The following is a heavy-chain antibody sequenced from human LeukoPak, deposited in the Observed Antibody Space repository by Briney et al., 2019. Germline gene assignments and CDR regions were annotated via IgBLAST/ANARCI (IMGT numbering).Heavy chain of an antibody. D-gene: IGHD5-24*01. Sequence: GGSLRLSCAAFRFTVSTNYMSWVRPAPGKGLEWVSVIYSGGSTDYADSVKGRFTISRDNSKNTLYLQMNSLRAEDTAVYYCARNLFGWPNSWGQGTLVTVSS. V-gene: IGHV3-66*01. CDR1: RFTVSTNY. J-gene: IGHJ4*02. CDR2: IYSGGST. CDR3: ARNLFGWPNS.